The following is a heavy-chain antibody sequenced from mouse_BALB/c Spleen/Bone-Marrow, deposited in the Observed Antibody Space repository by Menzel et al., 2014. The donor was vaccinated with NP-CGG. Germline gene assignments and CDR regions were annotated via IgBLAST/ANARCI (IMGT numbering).Heavy chain of an antibody. V-gene: IGHV14-3*02. D-gene: IGHD2-1*01. CDR2: IDPANGNT. CDR1: GFNIKYTY. CDR3: AREDYGNSYAMDY. Sequence: EVKLMESGAELVKPGASVKLSCTASGFNIKYTYMHWVKQRPEQGLDWIGRIDPANGNTKYDPKFQGKATITADTSSNAAYLQLSSLTSEDTAVYYCAREDYGNSYAMDYWGQGTSVTVSS. J-gene: IGHJ4*01.